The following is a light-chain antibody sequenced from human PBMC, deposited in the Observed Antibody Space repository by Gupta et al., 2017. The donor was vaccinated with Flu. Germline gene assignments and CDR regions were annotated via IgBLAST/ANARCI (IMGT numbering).Light chain of an antibody. CDR1: SPNIGSNI. CDR3: AAGDDSLNGVV. V-gene: IGLV1-44*01. Sequence: QSVLTQPPSASGAPGQRVTISCSGSSPNIGSNIVDWYQQLPGMAPKLLIYTDNQRPSGVPDRFSGSKSGTSAFLAISGLQSEDEANYDCAAGDDSLNGVVFGGGTKLTVL. CDR2: TDN. J-gene: IGLJ2*01.